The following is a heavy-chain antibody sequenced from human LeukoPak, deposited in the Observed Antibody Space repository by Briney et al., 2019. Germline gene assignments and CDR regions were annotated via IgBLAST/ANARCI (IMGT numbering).Heavy chain of an antibody. V-gene: IGHV3-23*01. D-gene: IGHD5-18*01. CDR3: AKDWDKWIQLWSRYYYYGMDV. J-gene: IGHJ6*02. Sequence: GGSLRLSCAASGFTFSSYAMSWVRQDPGKGLEWVSAISVSGGSTYYADSVKGRFTISRDNSKNTLYLQMNSLRAEDTAVYYCAKDWDKWIQLWSRYYYYGMDVWGQGTTVTVSS. CDR2: ISVSGGST. CDR1: GFTFSSYA.